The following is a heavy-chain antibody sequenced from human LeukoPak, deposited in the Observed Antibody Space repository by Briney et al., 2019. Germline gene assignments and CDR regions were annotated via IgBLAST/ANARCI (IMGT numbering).Heavy chain of an antibody. J-gene: IGHJ4*02. CDR1: GFTFSSYG. CDR3: ARDYGAEYYFDY. V-gene: IGHV3-33*01. Sequence: PGRSLRLSCAASGFTFSSYGMHWVRQAPGKGLEWVAVIWYDGSNKYYADSVKGRFTISRDNSKNTLYLQMNSLRAEDTAVYYCARDYGAEYYFDYWGQGTLVTVSS. CDR2: IWYDGSNK. D-gene: IGHD4-17*01.